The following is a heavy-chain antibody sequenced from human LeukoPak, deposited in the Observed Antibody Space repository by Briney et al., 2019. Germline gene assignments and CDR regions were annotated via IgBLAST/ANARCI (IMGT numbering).Heavy chain of an antibody. Sequence: GESLKISCKGSGYSFTSYWIGWVRQMPGQGLEWMGIIYPGDSDTRYSPSFQGQVTIPADKSISTSYLQWSSLKASDTAMYYCASRYSYGYPGAFDIWGQGTMVTVSS. J-gene: IGHJ3*02. CDR2: IYPGDSDT. D-gene: IGHD5-18*01. CDR3: ASRYSYGYPGAFDI. V-gene: IGHV5-51*01. CDR1: GYSFTSYW.